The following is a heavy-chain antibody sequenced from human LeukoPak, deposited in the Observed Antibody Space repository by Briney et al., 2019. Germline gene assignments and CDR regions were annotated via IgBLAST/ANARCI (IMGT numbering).Heavy chain of an antibody. J-gene: IGHJ4*02. CDR2: ITGSSSYI. V-gene: IGHV3-21*01. D-gene: IGHD3-22*01. CDR1: GFTFSTYS. Sequence: GGSLRLSCAASGFTFSTYSMNWVRQAPGKGLEWVSSITGSSSYIYYADPVKGRFTISRDNAKNSLYLQMNSLRAEDTAVYYCAIYYSDSSGFPYPFDYWGQGALVTVSS. CDR3: AIYYSDSSGFPYPFDY.